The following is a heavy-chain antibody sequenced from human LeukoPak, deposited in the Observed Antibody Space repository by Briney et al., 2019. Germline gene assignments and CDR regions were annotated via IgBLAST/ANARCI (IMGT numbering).Heavy chain of an antibody. Sequence: GGSLRLSCAASGFTFSSYAMSWVRQAPGKGLEWVLAISGSGGSTYYADSVKGRFTISRDNSKNTLYLQMNSLRAEDTAVYYCAKDRELGLLWFGELLWFDYWGQGTLVTVSS. V-gene: IGHV3-23*01. CDR3: AKDRELGLLWFGELLWFDY. CDR1: GFTFSSYA. J-gene: IGHJ4*02. D-gene: IGHD3-10*01. CDR2: ISGSGGST.